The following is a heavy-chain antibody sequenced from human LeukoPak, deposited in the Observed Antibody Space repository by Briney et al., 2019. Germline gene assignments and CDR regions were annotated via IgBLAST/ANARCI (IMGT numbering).Heavy chain of an antibody. V-gene: IGHV1-69*05. J-gene: IGHJ6*03. CDR1: GYTFTSYD. Sequence: GASVKVSCKASGYTFTSYDINWVRQAPGQRLEWMGGIVPFSGTPNYAQKFRGRVTITTDESTTTAYLELSSLRSEDTAVYYCVRGARNYGLDSYYYMDVWGIGTTVTVSS. CDR2: IVPFSGTP. D-gene: IGHD3-10*01. CDR3: VRGARNYGLDSYYYMDV.